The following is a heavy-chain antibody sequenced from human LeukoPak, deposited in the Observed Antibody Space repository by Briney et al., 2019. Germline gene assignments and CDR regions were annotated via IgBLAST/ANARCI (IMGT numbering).Heavy chain of an antibody. J-gene: IGHJ4*02. CDR1: GYTFTGSY. CDR3: ARGRDRGASTPFDY. V-gene: IGHV1-2*02. Sequence: ASVKVSCKASGYTFTGSYMHWVRQAPGQGLEWMGWINSNSGATNYAQKFQGRVTMTRDTSISTVYMELSSLRSDDTAVYYCARGRDRGASTPFDYWGQGTLVTVSS. D-gene: IGHD1-26*01. CDR2: INSNSGAT.